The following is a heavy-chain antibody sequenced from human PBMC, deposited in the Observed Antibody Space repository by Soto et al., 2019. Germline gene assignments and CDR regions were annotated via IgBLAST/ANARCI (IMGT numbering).Heavy chain of an antibody. J-gene: IGHJ5*02. Sequence: ASVKVSCKASGYTFTSYGISWVRQAPGQGLEWMGWISAYNGNTNYAQKLQGRVTMTTDTSTSTAYMELRSLRSDDTAVYYCASSTPLYAFWSGPTQPWGQGTLVTVSS. CDR1: GYTFTSYG. V-gene: IGHV1-18*04. D-gene: IGHD3-3*01. CDR2: ISAYNGNT. CDR3: ASSTPLYAFWSGPTQP.